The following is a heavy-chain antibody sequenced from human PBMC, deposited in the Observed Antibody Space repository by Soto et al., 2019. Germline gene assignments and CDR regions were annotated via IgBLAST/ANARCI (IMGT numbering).Heavy chain of an antibody. CDR1: GLTFSSYS. Sequence: GGSLRLSCAASGLTFSSYSMNWVRQAPGQGLEWVSYISSSSTTIYYADSVKGRFTISRDNSKNTLYLQMNSLRAEDTAVYYCAKDSYYHDTSGYYIFDYRGQGTLVTVSS. V-gene: IGHV3-48*01. J-gene: IGHJ4*02. CDR2: ISSSSTTI. CDR3: AKDSYYHDTSGYYIFDY. D-gene: IGHD3-22*01.